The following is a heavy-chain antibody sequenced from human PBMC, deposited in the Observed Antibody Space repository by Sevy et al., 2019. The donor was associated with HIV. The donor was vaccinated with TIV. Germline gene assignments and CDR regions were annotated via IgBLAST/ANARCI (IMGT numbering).Heavy chain of an antibody. CDR2: IRHDGSNK. V-gene: IGHV3-30*02. J-gene: IGHJ6*02. Sequence: GGSLRLSCAASGFTFSSYDMHWVRQAPGKGLEWVAFIRHDGSNKYYADSVKGRFTISRDKSKNTLYLQMNSLRAEATAVYCGANAETVGWTGYYYYGMDVWGQGTTVTVSS. D-gene: IGHD3-3*01. CDR3: ANAETVGWTGYYYYGMDV. CDR1: GFTFSSYD.